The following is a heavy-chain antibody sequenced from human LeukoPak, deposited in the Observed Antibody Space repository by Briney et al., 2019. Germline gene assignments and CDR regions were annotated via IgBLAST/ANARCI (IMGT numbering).Heavy chain of an antibody. J-gene: IGHJ4*02. V-gene: IGHV3-11*04. Sequence: KAGGSLRLSCAVSGFIFSEYFMGWVRQAPGKGPQWISYISTSGGTTYYSDSVRGRFTISRDNAKNSLFLQLNRLNAEDTAVYYCARDAPYDSSGYYYADYWGQGTLVTVSS. CDR1: GFIFSEYF. CDR2: ISTSGGTT. D-gene: IGHD3-22*01. CDR3: ARDAPYDSSGYYYADY.